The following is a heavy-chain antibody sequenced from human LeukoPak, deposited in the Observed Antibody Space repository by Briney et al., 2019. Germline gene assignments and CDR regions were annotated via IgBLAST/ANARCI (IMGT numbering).Heavy chain of an antibody. J-gene: IGHJ3*02. CDR1: GGSFSGYY. CDR3: ARDREMADSFDI. V-gene: IGHV4-34*01. CDR2: INHGGST. D-gene: IGHD5-24*01. Sequence: SETLSLTCAVYGGSFSGYYWSWIRQPPGKGLEWIGEINHGGSTNYNPSLKSRVTISVDTSKNQFSLKLSSVTAADTAVYYCARDREMADSFDIWGQGTMVTVSS.